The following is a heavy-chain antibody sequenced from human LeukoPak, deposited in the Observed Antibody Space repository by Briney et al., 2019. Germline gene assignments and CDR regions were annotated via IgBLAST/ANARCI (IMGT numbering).Heavy chain of an antibody. V-gene: IGHV3-7*01. CDR3: AREKSIAARRGFDY. CDR2: IKQDGSEK. CDR1: GFTFSTSW. D-gene: IGHD6-6*01. Sequence: GGSLRLSCAASGFTFSTSWMSWVRQAPGKGLEWVANIKQDGSEKYYVDSVKGRFTISRDNAKNSLYLQMNSLRAEDTAVYYCAREKSIAARRGFDYWGQGTLVTVSS. J-gene: IGHJ4*02.